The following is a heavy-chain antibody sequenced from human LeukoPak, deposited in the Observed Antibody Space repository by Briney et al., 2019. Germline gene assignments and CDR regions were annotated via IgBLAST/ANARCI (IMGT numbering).Heavy chain of an antibody. J-gene: IGHJ6*03. CDR3: ARENGDYGRYYYYMDV. V-gene: IGHV4-4*07. CDR1: GGSISSYY. D-gene: IGHD4-17*01. Sequence: SETLSLTCTVSGGSISSYYWSWIRQPAGKGLEWIGRIYTSGSTNYNPSLKSRVTMSVDTSKNQFSLKLSSVTAADTAVYYCARENGDYGRYYYYMDVWGKGTTVTVSS. CDR2: IYTSGST.